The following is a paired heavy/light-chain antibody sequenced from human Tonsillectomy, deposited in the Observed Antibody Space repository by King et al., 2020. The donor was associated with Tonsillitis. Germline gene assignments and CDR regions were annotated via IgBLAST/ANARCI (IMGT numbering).Heavy chain of an antibody. D-gene: IGHD1-26*01. Sequence: QVHLVESGGRVVQPGRSLRLSCAASGFTFSTYGMHWVRQAPGKGLEWVAVISYDGSNKYYADSVKGRFTISRDISKNTLYVQMNSLRREDTAVYYCAKDRTATSWDYDVFDIWGRGTVVTVSS. CDR2: ISYDGSNK. J-gene: IGHJ3*02. CDR3: AKDRTATSWDYDVFDI. CDR1: GFTFSTYG. V-gene: IGHV3-30*18.
Light chain of an antibody. J-gene: IGKJ1*01. CDR2: KAS. V-gene: IGKV1-5*03. CDR3: QQYNNYWT. Sequence: DIQMTQSPSTLSASVGDRVTITCRASQSINTWLAWYQQKPGNAPKLLIYKASSLETGVPSRFSGSGSGTEFTLTISSLQPDDFATYYCQQYNNYWTFGQGTKVEIK. CDR1: QSINTW.